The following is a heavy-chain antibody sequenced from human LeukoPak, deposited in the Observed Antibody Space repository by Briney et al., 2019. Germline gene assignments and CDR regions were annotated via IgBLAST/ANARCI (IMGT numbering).Heavy chain of an antibody. CDR1: GFIVSHNY. CDR3: ARGPRYSFY. J-gene: IGHJ4*02. V-gene: IGHV3-53*01. CDR2: IYIDGTT. Sequence: GGSLRLSCAASGFIVSHNYMTWVRQAPGKGLEWISVIYIDGTTYYADSVKGRFTISRDQANNTPYLQMNTLRDEDTAVYYCARGPRYSFYWGQGTLVSVSS. D-gene: IGHD6-13*01.